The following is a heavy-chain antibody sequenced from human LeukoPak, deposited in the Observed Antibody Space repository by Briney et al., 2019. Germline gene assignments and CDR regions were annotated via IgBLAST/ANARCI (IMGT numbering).Heavy chain of an antibody. CDR1: GFTFSSYA. CDR2: ISNDGSKK. D-gene: IGHD3-22*01. J-gene: IGHJ4*02. CDR3: ANQLAYYYDSSGEGYFDY. Sequence: PGGSLRLSCAASGFTFSSYALHWVRQAPGKGLEWVAVISNDGSKKDYADSVKGRFTISRDNSKNTLYLQMNSLRAEDTAVYYCANQLAYYYDSSGEGYFDYWGQGTLVTVSS. V-gene: IGHV3-30*04.